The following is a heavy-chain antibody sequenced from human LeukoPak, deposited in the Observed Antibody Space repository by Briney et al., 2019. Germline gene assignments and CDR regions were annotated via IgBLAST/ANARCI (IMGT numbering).Heavy chain of an antibody. CDR1: GGSISSYY. Sequence: SETLSLTCTVSGGSISSYYWSWIRQPPGKGLEWIGYIYYSGSTNYNPSLKSRVTISVDTSKNQFSLKLTPVTAADTAVYYCAREGYSDSSGSFLGWFDPWGQGTLVTVSS. CDR3: AREGYSDSSGSFLGWFDP. D-gene: IGHD3-22*01. CDR2: IYYSGST. V-gene: IGHV4-59*01. J-gene: IGHJ5*02.